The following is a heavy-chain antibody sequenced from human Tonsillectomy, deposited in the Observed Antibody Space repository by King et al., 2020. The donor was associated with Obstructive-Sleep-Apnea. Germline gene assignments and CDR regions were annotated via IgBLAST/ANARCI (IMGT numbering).Heavy chain of an antibody. CDR1: GFTFSCYA. J-gene: IGHJ4*02. Sequence: VQLVESGGGVVRPGTYLRLSCAADGFTFSCYAMHLVRQAPGKELEWWAVISCEVSNKHYADSLKGRFTISRDNSKNTLYLQMNSLRAEDTAVYYCARDYYYDSSGYPPDYWGQGTLVTVSS. CDR2: ISCEVSNK. CDR3: ARDYYYDSSGYPPDY. D-gene: IGHD3-22*01. V-gene: IGHV3-30*04.